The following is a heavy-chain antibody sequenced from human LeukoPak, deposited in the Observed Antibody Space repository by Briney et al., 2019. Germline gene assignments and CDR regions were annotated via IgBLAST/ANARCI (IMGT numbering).Heavy chain of an antibody. CDR3: ARVPNGNYVGAFDFQR. CDR2: ITDSGGTT. V-gene: IGHV3-23*01. J-gene: IGHJ1*01. Sequence: GGSLRLSCAASGFTFTSYAMTWVRQAPGKGLEWVSSITDSGGTTYYADSVKGRFTISRDNYKNTLYLQMNSLRVEDTAVYYCARVPNGNYVGAFDFQRWGQGTLVTVSS. CDR1: GFTFTSYA. D-gene: IGHD4-17*01.